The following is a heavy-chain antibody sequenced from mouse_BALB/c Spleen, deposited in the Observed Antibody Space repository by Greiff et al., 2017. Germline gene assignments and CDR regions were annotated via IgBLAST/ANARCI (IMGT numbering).Heavy chain of an antibody. J-gene: IGHJ3*01. Sequence: EVKLVESGGGLVQPGGSMKLSCVASGFTFSNYWMNWVRQSPEKGLEWVAEIRLKSNNYATHYAESVKGRFTISRDDSKSSVYLQMNNLRAEDTGIYYCTREGYDGYPWFAYWGQGTLVTVSA. D-gene: IGHD2-3*01. V-gene: IGHV6-6*02. CDR1: GFTFSNYW. CDR2: IRLKSNNYAT. CDR3: TREGYDGYPWFAY.